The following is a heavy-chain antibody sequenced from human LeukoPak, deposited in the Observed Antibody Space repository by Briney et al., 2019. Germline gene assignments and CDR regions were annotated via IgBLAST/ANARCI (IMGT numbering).Heavy chain of an antibody. CDR2: ITDTGGDT. J-gene: IGHJ4*02. CDR3: AKGSRPSRHYYFDF. V-gene: IGHV3-23*01. Sequence: GGSLRLSCAASGFTFSNFAMSWDRQTSGKGLEWVSAITDTGGDTWHADSVKGRFSISRDNSKNMLFLQMNSLRAEDTAIYYCAKGSRPSRHYYFDFWGQGTLVTVSS. CDR1: GFTFSNFA. D-gene: IGHD2-2*01.